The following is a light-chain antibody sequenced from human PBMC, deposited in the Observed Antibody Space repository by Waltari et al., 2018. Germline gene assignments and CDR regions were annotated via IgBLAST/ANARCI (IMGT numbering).Light chain of an antibody. Sequence: SSELTQDPAVSVAFGQTVRVPCQGHSLRTYYASWYQQRPGQAPVLVIYGKNNRPSGIPDRFSGSSSGNTASLTISGAQAEDEADYYCNSRDSSGNHVLFGGGTKLTVL. J-gene: IGLJ2*01. V-gene: IGLV3-19*01. CDR3: NSRDSSGNHVL. CDR2: GKN. CDR1: SLRTYY.